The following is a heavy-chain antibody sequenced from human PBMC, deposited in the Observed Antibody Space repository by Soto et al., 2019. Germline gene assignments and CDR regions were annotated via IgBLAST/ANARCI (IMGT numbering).Heavy chain of an antibody. V-gene: IGHV4-39*02. Sequence: QLQLQESGPGLVKPSETLSLTCTVSGASISSWTYYWGWIRQPPGKGLEWIGSIYYSGKTYYSPSLDSRVTISIDTSKNQFSPKLNSVTAADTAVYYCAIEEPKYLHYWGQGNLVIVSS. CDR1: GASISSWTYY. J-gene: IGHJ1*01. CDR2: IYYSGKT. CDR3: AIEEPKYLHY.